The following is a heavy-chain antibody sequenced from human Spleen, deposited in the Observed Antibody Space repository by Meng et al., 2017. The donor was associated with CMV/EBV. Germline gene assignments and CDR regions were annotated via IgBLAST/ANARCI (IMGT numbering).Heavy chain of an antibody. Sequence: SETLSLTCTVSDDSFRSYYWNWIRQSPGRGLEWIGYVFHTGSTNYSPSLKTRVTISLDTSKNQFSLKLSSVTAADTAVYYCARGEDCGGDCHELLFDQWGQGTLVTVSS. CDR3: ARGEDCGGDCHELLFDQ. CDR1: DDSFRSYY. J-gene: IGHJ4*02. CDR2: VFHTGST. V-gene: IGHV4-59*01. D-gene: IGHD2-21*01.